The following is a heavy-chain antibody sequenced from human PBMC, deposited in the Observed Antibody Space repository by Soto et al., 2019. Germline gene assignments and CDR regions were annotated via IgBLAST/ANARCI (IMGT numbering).Heavy chain of an antibody. D-gene: IGHD6-19*01. J-gene: IGHJ4*02. CDR2: ISYDGSNK. CDR1: GFTFSSYA. CDR3: VRDKSPYSSGWHNRHFDY. Sequence: QVQQVDSGGGVVQPGRSLRLSCAASGFTFSSYAMHWVRQAPGKGLEWVAVISYDGSNKYYADSVKGRFTISRDNSKTLYLQMNSLRAEDTAVYYCVRDKSPYSSGWHNRHFDYWGQGTLVTVSS. V-gene: IGHV3-30-3*01.